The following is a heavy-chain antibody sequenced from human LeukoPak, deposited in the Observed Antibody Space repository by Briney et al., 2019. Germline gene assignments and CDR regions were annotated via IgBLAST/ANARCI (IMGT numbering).Heavy chain of an antibody. CDR1: GFTFSSYE. D-gene: IGHD3-16*01. CDR2: ISSSGSTI. Sequence: RGSLRLSCAASGFTFSSYEMNWVRQAPGKGLEWVSYISSSGSTIYYADSVKGRFTISRDNAKNSLYLQMNSLRAEDTAVYYCARAYTGEPDYWGQGTLVTVSS. J-gene: IGHJ4*02. V-gene: IGHV3-48*03. CDR3: ARAYTGEPDY.